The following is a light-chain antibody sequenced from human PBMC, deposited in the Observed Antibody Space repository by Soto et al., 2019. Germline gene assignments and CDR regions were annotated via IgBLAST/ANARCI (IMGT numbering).Light chain of an antibody. CDR2: DDV. CDR3: QQYNSNPYA. CDR1: QSISGW. Sequence: DIQMTQSPSTLSASVGDRVTITCRASQSISGWLAWYQHKPGRAPYLLIYDDVNLENGVPSRFSGSGSGTEFTLTISSLQPDDFATYYCQQYNSNPYAFGQGTKLEIK. V-gene: IGKV1-5*01. J-gene: IGKJ2*01.